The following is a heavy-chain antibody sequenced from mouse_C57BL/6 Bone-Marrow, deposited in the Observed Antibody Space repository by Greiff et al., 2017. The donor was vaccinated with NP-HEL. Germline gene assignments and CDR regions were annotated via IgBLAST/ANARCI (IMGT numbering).Heavy chain of an antibody. CDR2: IRNKANGYTT. V-gene: IGHV7-3*01. CDR1: GFTFTDYY. D-gene: IGHD1-1*01. J-gene: IGHJ4*01. Sequence: EVKLEESGGGLVQPGGSLSLSCAASGFTFTDYYMSWVRQPPGKALEWLGFIRNKANGYTTEYSASVKGRFTISSDNSQSILYLQMNALRAEDSATYDCARDYYGSSYAMDDWGQGTSVTVSS. CDR3: ARDYYGSSYAMDD.